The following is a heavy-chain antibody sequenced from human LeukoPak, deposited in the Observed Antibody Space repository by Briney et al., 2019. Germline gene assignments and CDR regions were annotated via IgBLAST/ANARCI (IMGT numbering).Heavy chain of an antibody. CDR2: IYSGGST. Sequence: PGGSLRLSCAASGFTFSSYAMSWVRQAPGKGLEWVSVIYSGGSTYYADSLKGRFTISRDNSKNTLYLQMNSLRAEDTAVYYCAMTTVAGTFDYWGQGTLVTVSS. CDR1: GFTFSSYA. CDR3: AMTTVAGTFDY. J-gene: IGHJ4*02. D-gene: IGHD6-19*01. V-gene: IGHV3-53*01.